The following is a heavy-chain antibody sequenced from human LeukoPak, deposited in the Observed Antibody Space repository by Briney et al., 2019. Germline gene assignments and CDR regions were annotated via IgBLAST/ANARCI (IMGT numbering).Heavy chain of an antibody. CDR3: ARATLTTYGMDV. Sequence: SQTLSLTCTVSGGSISSGGYSWSWIRQHPGKGLEWIGYIYYSGSTYYNPSLKSRVTISVDTSKNQFSLKLSSVTAADTAAYYCARATLTTYGMDVWGQGTTVTVSS. CDR2: IYYSGST. D-gene: IGHD4-11*01. V-gene: IGHV4-31*03. CDR1: GGSISSGGYS. J-gene: IGHJ6*02.